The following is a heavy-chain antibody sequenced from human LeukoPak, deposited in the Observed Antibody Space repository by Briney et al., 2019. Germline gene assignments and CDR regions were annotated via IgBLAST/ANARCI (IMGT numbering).Heavy chain of an antibody. J-gene: IGHJ4*02. CDR3: ARDRLGTWYYFDS. CDR1: GFTFSSYW. Sequence: GSLRLSCAASGFTFSSYWMTWVRQAPGKGLEWVAYIKQDGSEKHYVDSVKGRFTISRDNAKNSLYLQMNSLRAEDTAVYYCARDRLGTWYYFDSWGQGSLVTVSS. CDR2: IKQDGSEK. V-gene: IGHV3-7*01. D-gene: IGHD6-13*01.